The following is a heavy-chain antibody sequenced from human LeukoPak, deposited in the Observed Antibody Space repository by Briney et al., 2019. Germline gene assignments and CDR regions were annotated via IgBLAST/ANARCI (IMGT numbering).Heavy chain of an antibody. V-gene: IGHV4-39*07. D-gene: IGHD1-26*01. CDR1: GGSIRISNYY. CDR3: ARGYPYFYYYYGMDV. J-gene: IGHJ6*02. Sequence: SETMSLTCTVAGGSIRISNYYWGWVRQPPGKGLEWIASVYYTGTTYYNPSLKSRVTLFVETSKNQFSLKLSSVTAADTAVYYCARGYPYFYYYYGMDVWGQGTTVTVSS. CDR2: VYYTGTT.